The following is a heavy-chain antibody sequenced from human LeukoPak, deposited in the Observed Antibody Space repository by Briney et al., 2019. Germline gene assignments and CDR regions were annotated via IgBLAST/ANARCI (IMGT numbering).Heavy chain of an antibody. CDR1: GYNFATYW. CDR3: ARHQDGYTYGYDY. V-gene: IGHV5-51*01. CDR2: VYPGDSDV. D-gene: IGHD5-18*01. J-gene: IGHJ4*02. Sequence: GESLKISCKGSGYNFATYWIGWVRQKPGKGLEWMGIVYPGDSDVRYSPSFQGQVTISVDKSINTAYLQWTSLKASDTAKFYCARHQDGYTYGYDYWGQGTLVIVSS.